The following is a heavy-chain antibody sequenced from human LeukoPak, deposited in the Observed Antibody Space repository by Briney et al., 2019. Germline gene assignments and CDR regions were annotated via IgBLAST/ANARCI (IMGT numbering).Heavy chain of an antibody. V-gene: IGHV4-38-2*01. Sequence: SETLSLTCAVSGYSISSGYHWGWIRQPPGKGLEWIGSVYHSGSTYYNPSLKSRVTMSVDTSKNQFSLKLSSVTAADTAVYYCARHQWELGAFDIWGQGTMVTVFS. D-gene: IGHD1-26*01. CDR3: ARHQWELGAFDI. CDR2: VYHSGST. J-gene: IGHJ3*02. CDR1: GYSISSGYH.